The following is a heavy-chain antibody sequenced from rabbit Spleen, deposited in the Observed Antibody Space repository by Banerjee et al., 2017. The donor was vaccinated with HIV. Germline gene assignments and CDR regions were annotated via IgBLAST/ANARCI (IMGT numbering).Heavy chain of an antibody. CDR1: GFSFGNRYY. J-gene: IGHJ4*01. V-gene: IGHV1S40*01. D-gene: IGHD4-1*01. Sequence: QSLEESGGDLVKPGASLTLTCTASGFSFGNRYYMCWVRQAPGKGLEWIACIYAGSGTSTYYASWAKGRFTISKTSSTTVTLQMTSLTAADTATYFCARDGYSRGWGIILYYFNLWGPGTLVTVS. CDR2: IYAGSGTST. CDR3: ARDGYSRGWGIILYYFNL.